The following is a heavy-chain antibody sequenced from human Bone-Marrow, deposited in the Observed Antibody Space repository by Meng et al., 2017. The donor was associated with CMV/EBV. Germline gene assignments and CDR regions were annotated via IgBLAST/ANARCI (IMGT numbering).Heavy chain of an antibody. V-gene: IGHV3-23*01. J-gene: IGHJ5*02. CDR1: GFTFSSYA. D-gene: IGHD2-2*01. CDR2: ISGSGGST. CDR3: ARDIRGYCSSTSCYWFDP. Sequence: LSLTCAASGFTFSSYAMSWVRQAPGKGLEWVSAISGSGGSTYYADSVKGRFTISRDNAKNSLYLQMNSLRAEDTAVYYCARDIRGYCSSTSCYWFDPWGQGTLVTVSS.